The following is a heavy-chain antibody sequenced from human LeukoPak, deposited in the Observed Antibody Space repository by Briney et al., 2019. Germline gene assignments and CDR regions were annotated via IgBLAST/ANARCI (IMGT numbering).Heavy chain of an antibody. CDR2: IRYDGSNK. J-gene: IGHJ3*02. CDR3: ARSPYDSSGYYYGGGAFDI. D-gene: IGHD3-22*01. V-gene: IGHV3-30*02. CDR1: GFTFSSYG. Sequence: TGGPLRLSCAASGFTFSSYGMHWVRQAPGKGLEWVAFIRYDGSNKYYADSVKGRFTISRDNSKNTLYLQMNSLRAEDTAVYYCARSPYDSSGYYYGGGAFDIWGQGTMVTVSS.